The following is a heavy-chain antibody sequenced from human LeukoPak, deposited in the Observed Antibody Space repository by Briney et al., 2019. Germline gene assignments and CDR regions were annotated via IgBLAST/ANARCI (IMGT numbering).Heavy chain of an antibody. J-gene: IGHJ4*02. Sequence: PETLSLTCAVAGGSMNGYYWSWIRQPPGRGLEWIGFIYSGGSINYSPSVKGRIYISIDMSKNQFYLRLHSVTAADTAVYYCARHGDIVGPKTEFDYWGQGILVTVSS. CDR1: GGSMNGYY. CDR3: ARHGDIVGPKTEFDY. CDR2: IYSGGSI. D-gene: IGHD1-26*01. V-gene: IGHV4-59*08.